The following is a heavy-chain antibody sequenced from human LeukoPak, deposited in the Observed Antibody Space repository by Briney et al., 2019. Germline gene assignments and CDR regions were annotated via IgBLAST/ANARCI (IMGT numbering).Heavy chain of an antibody. CDR1: GGSISSYY. CDR2: IYYSGST. D-gene: IGHD1-14*01. CDR3: ARRNSVTVAFDY. J-gene: IGHJ4*02. Sequence: SETLSLACTVSGGSISSYYWSWIRQPPGKGLEWIGYIYYSGSTNYNPSLKSRVTISVDTSKNQFSLKLSSVTAADTAVYYCARRNSVTVAFDYWGQGTLVTVSS. V-gene: IGHV4-59*01.